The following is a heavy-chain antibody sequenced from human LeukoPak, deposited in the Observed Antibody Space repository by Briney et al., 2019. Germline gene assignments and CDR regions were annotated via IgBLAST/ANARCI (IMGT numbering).Heavy chain of an antibody. CDR2: ISGSNRDT. D-gene: IGHD5-24*01. CDR3: TRDPRELDY. Sequence: GGSLRLSCAASGFTFSDYYMTWMRQAPGKGLEWVSYISGSNRDTNYADSAKGRFTISRDNAKNSLYLQMNSLRAEDTAVYYCTRDPRELDYWGQGTLVTVSS. CDR1: GFTFSDYY. V-gene: IGHV3-11*06. J-gene: IGHJ4*02.